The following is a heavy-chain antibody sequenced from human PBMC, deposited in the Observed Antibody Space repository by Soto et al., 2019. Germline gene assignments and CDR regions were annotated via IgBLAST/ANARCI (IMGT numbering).Heavy chain of an antibody. Sequence: QVQLVQSGAEVKKPGASVKVSCKASGYTFTGYYMHWVRQAPGQGLEWMGWINPNSGGTNYAQKFQGWVTMTRDTSISTAYMELSRLRSDDTAVYYCARDGWATSPYYYYYYGMDVWGQGTTVTVSS. J-gene: IGHJ6*02. V-gene: IGHV1-2*04. D-gene: IGHD5-12*01. CDR2: INPNSGGT. CDR3: ARDGWATSPYYYYYYGMDV. CDR1: GYTFTGYY.